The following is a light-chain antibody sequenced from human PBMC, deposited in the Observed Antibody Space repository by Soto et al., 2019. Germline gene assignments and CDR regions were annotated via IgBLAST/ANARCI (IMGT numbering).Light chain of an antibody. CDR3: SSYAGSDNPYV. J-gene: IGLJ1*01. CDR1: SGDVGGYDY. V-gene: IGLV2-8*01. Sequence: QSALTQPPSAPGSPGQSVTISCTGTSGDVGGYDYVSWYQQHPGKAPKLMIYEVTKRPLGVPDRFSGSKSGNTASLTVSGLQAEDEADYYCSSYAGSDNPYVFGTGTKVTVL. CDR2: EVT.